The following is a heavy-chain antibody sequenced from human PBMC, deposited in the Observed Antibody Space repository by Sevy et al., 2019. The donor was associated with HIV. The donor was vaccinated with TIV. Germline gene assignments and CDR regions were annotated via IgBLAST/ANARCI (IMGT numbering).Heavy chain of an antibody. Sequence: ASVKVSCKVSGYTLTELSMHWVRQAPGKGLEWMGGFDPEDGETIYAQKFQGRVTMTEDTSTDTAYMELSSLRSEDTAVYYWATGRYYYDSSGYYYTSRGNWFDYWGQGTLVTVSS. J-gene: IGHJ4*02. V-gene: IGHV1-24*01. CDR2: FDPEDGET. CDR3: ATGRYYYDSSGYYYTSRGNWFDY. CDR1: GYTLTELS. D-gene: IGHD3-22*01.